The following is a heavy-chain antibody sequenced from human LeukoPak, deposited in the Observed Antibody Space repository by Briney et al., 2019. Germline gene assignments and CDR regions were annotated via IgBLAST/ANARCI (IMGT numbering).Heavy chain of an antibody. D-gene: IGHD1-1*01. CDR1: GYTFTSYD. J-gene: IGHJ4*02. V-gene: IGHV1-8*01. Sequence: GASVKFSCKASGYTFTSYDINWVRQATGQGLEWMGWMNPNSGNTGYAQKFQGRVTMTRNTSISTAYMELSSLRSEDTAVYYCARGRRYRMGYYFDYWGQGTLVTVSS. CDR3: ARGRRYRMGYYFDY. CDR2: MNPNSGNT.